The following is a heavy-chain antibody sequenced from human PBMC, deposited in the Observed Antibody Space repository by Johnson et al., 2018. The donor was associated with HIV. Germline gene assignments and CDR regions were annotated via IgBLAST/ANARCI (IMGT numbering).Heavy chain of an antibody. CDR1: GFTFSSYG. D-gene: IGHD1-26*01. CDR3: ARDKGGIVGYDAFDI. CDR2: ISYDGSNK. J-gene: IGHJ3*02. Sequence: QVQLVESGGGVVQPGRSLRLSCAASGFTFSSYGMHWVRQAPGKGLEWVAVISYDGSNKYYADSERGRFTISRDNSKNTLYLQMNSLRAEDTAVYYCARDKGGIVGYDAFDIWGQGTMVTVSS. V-gene: IGHV3-30*03.